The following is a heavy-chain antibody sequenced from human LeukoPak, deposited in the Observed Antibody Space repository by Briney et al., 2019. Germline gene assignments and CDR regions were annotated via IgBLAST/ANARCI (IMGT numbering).Heavy chain of an antibody. D-gene: IGHD2-2*01. Sequence: ASVKVSCKASGYTFANYYIHWVRQAPGQGLEWMGWISAYNGNTNYAQKLQGRVTMTTDTSTSTAYMELRSLRSDDTAVYYCARDCSSTSCLCYWGQGTLVTVSS. CDR3: ARDCSSTSCLCY. V-gene: IGHV1-18*04. CDR2: ISAYNGNT. CDR1: GYTFANYY. J-gene: IGHJ4*02.